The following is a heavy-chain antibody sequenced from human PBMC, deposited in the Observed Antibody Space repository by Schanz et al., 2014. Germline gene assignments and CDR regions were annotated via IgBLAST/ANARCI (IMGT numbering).Heavy chain of an antibody. V-gene: IGHV3-30*18. CDR2: ISYDGSNS. J-gene: IGHJ1*01. CDR3: AKCRGDSYTPGTFYFEH. Sequence: VQLLESGGGLVQPRGSLRLSCAASEFSFSSFGMNWVRQAPGKGLEWVAAISYDGSNSYYADSVKGRFTISRDTSKNTRYLQMSSLRAEDAALNDGAKCRGDSYTPGTFYFEHWGQGTLVAVSS. D-gene: IGHD2-2*02. CDR1: EFSFSSFG.